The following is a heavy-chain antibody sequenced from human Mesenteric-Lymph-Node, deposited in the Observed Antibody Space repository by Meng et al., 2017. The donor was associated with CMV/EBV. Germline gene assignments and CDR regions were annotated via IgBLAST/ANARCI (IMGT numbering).Heavy chain of an antibody. CDR1: GYTFTGDY. CDR2: IIPIFGTA. Sequence: SVQVSCKAAGYTFTGDYMHWVRQAPGQGLEGVGGIIPIFGTANNAQRFQGRITITTDESASTAYMGLSSLRSEGTAIYYCARTPRLGYGGGCVDYWGQGTLVTVSS. V-gene: IGHV1-69*05. CDR3: ARTPRLGYGGGCVDY. J-gene: IGHJ4*02. D-gene: IGHD6-19*01.